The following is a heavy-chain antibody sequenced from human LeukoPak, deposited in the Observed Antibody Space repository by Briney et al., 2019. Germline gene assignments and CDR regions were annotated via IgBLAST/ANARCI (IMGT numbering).Heavy chain of an antibody. Sequence: SETLSLTCTVSGGSISSGTYFWSWIRQPAGKGLEWIGRVYSSGSTNYNPSLQSRVTILVDTSKNQFSLKLSSVTAADTAVYYCARRELTPGAFDIWGQGTMVTVSS. CDR2: VYSSGST. CDR1: GGSISSGTYF. CDR3: ARRELTPGAFDI. D-gene: IGHD1-7*01. J-gene: IGHJ3*02. V-gene: IGHV4-61*02.